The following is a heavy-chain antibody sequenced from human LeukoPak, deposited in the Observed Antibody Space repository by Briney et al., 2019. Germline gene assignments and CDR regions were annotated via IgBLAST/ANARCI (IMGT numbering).Heavy chain of an antibody. J-gene: IGHJ5*02. CDR2: MNPNSGNT. CDR3: ARGQSPFWSGYYWPTDP. CDR1: GYTFTIYD. Sequence: ASVTVSCTASGYTFTIYDINWVRQATGQGLEWMGWMNPNSGNTGYAQKFQGRVTMTRNTSISTAYMELSSLRSEDTAVYYCARGQSPFWSGYYWPTDPWGQGTLVTVSS. V-gene: IGHV1-8*01. D-gene: IGHD3-3*01.